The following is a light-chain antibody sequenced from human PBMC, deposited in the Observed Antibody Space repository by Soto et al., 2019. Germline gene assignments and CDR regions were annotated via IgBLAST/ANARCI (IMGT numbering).Light chain of an antibody. CDR1: QSISSW. Sequence: DIQMTQSPSTLSASVGDRVTITCRASQSISSWLAWYQQKPGKAPKLLIYKASSLESGVPSRFSGSGSGTEFTLTISSLQPDDYATYYCQQYNTLATFGQGNKVEIK. J-gene: IGKJ1*01. CDR3: QQYNTLAT. CDR2: KAS. V-gene: IGKV1-5*03.